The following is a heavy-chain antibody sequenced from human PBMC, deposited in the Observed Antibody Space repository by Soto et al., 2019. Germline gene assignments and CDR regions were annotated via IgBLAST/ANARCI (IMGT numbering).Heavy chain of an antibody. CDR3: ASPLGWSPSRVA. Sequence: ASVKVSCKASGYTFTSYDINWVRQATGQGLEWVGWMNPNSGNTGYAQKFQGRVTMTRNTSISTAYMELSSLRSEDTAVYYCASPLGWSPSRVAWGRGTTVTVSS. CDR1: GYTFTSYD. V-gene: IGHV1-8*01. D-gene: IGHD3-3*01. CDR2: MNPNSGNT. J-gene: IGHJ6*02.